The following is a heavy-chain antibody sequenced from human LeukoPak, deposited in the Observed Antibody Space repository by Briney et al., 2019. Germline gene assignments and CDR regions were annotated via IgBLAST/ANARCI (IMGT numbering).Heavy chain of an antibody. CDR2: IYTSGST. J-gene: IGHJ6*02. CDR1: GGSISSYY. D-gene: IGHD3-22*01. V-gene: IGHV4-4*07. CDR3: ARGKYDSRGFGMDV. Sequence: PSETLSLTCTVSGGSISSYYWSWIRQPAGKGLEWIGRIYTSGSTNYNPSLKSRVTMSVDTSKNQFSLRLSSVTAADTAVYYCARGKYDSRGFGMDVWGQGTTVTVSS.